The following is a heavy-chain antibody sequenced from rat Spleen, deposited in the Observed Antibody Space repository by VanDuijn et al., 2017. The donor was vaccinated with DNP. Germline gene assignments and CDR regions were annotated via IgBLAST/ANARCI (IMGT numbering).Heavy chain of an antibody. CDR1: GITFRDYY. D-gene: IGHD1-9*01. CDR3: ARWDSTGITTGFAY. J-gene: IGHJ3*01. V-gene: IGHV5-22*01. Sequence: EVQLVESGGGLVQPGRSLKLSCAASGITFRDYYMAWVRQAPTKGLECVAYISYDGDSTYYGDSVKGRFTISRDNAKSTLYLQMNSLRSEDMATYYCARWDSTGITTGFAYWGQGTLVTVSS. CDR2: ISYDGDST.